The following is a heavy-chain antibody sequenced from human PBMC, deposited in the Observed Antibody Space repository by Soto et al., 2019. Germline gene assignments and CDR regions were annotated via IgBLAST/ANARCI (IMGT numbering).Heavy chain of an antibody. J-gene: IGHJ4*02. CDR1: VFPFCINC. CDR2: INQDGSEK. Sequence: GGPLTLSLASSVFPFCINCMDWVRKAPGKGLEWVANINQDGSEKHYVDSVKGRFTISRDNVKDSLYLQMSSLTAEDSALYYCTRSLDFWGQGTLVTVSS. CDR3: TRSLDF. V-gene: IGHV3-7*01.